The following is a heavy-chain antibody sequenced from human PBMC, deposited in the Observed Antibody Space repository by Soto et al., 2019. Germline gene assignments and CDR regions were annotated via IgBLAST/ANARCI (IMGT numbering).Heavy chain of an antibody. D-gene: IGHD1-1*01. V-gene: IGHV3-30-3*01. J-gene: IGHJ6*02. CDR2: ILYDGSKK. Sequence: QVQLVESGGGVVQPGRSLRLSCAASGFTFSTYAMHWVRQAPGKGLEWVAGILYDGSKKDYADSVKGRFTISRDNSKNTLYLQMNSLRGEDTAVYYCARVNIAWNDVGAMDVWGQGTTVTVSS. CDR3: ARVNIAWNDVGAMDV. CDR1: GFTFSTYA.